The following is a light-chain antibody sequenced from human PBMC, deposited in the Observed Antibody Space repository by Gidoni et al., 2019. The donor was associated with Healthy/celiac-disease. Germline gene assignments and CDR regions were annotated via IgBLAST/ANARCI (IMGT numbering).Light chain of an antibody. V-gene: IGKV3-15*01. Sequence: DIVMPQSPSILSMSPGERATLSCRATQSVSSNLAWYQQKPGQAPKLLIYGASTRATGFPARFSGSGSGTDFTLTISSLQSEDFAVYFCQQDNNWPLTFXGXTKVEIK. CDR1: QSVSSN. J-gene: IGKJ4*01. CDR2: GAS. CDR3: QQDNNWPLT.